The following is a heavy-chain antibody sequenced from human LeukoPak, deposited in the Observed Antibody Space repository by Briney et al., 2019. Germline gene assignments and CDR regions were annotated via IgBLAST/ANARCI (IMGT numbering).Heavy chain of an antibody. CDR1: GGTLSSYA. J-gene: IGHJ5*02. D-gene: IGHD6-13*01. CDR2: IIPIFGTA. V-gene: IGHV1-69*05. Sequence: ASVKVSCKASGGTLSSYAISWVRQAAGQGLEWMGGIIPIFGTANYAQKFQGRVTITTDESTSTAYMELSSLRSEDTAVYYCARGSGAAAGTEWFDPWGQGTLVTVSS. CDR3: ARGSGAAAGTEWFDP.